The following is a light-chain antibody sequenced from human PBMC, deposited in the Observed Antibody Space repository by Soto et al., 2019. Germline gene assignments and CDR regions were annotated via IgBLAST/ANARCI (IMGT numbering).Light chain of an antibody. V-gene: IGKV1-13*02. CDR2: DAS. CDR1: QGISTL. CDR3: QQYNSYSGT. J-gene: IGKJ3*01. Sequence: AIQLTQSPSSLSASVGDRVTITCRASQGISTLLAWYQQKPGKAPKVLIFDASSLESGVPSRFSGSGSGTDFTLTISSLQPDDFATYYCQQYNSYSGTFGPGTKVDI.